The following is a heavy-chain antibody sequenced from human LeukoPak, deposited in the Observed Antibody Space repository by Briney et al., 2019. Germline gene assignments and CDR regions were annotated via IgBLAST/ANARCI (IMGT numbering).Heavy chain of an antibody. D-gene: IGHD6-19*01. CDR2: IYYSEST. V-gene: IGHV4-59*12. CDR3: ARVRAVAGTYYYYYMDV. Sequence: PSETLSLTCTVSGDSISSYYWSWIRQPPGKGLEWIGYIYYSESTYYNPSLKSRVTISVDTSKNQFSLKLSSVTAADTAVYYCARVRAVAGTYYYYYMDVWGTGTTVTVSS. J-gene: IGHJ6*03. CDR1: GDSISSYY.